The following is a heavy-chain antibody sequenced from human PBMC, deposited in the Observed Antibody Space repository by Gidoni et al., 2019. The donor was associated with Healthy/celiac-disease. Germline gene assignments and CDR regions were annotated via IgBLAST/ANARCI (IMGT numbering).Heavy chain of an antibody. CDR2: ISGSGGST. J-gene: IGHJ4*02. CDR1: GFTFSSYS. D-gene: IGHD5-18*01. V-gene: IGHV3-23*01. Sequence: EVQLLESGGGLVQPGGSLRLSCAASGFTFSSYSMRWVLQAPGKGLEWVSAISGSGGSTYYADSGKGRFTISRDNSKNTLYLQMNSLRAEDTAVYYCAKAENSYGFHCFDYWGQGTLVTVSS. CDR3: AKAENSYGFHCFDY.